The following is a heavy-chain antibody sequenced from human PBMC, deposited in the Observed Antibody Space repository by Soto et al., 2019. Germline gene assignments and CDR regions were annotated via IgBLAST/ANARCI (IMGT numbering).Heavy chain of an antibody. CDR2: IIPIFRTT. J-gene: IGHJ6*02. D-gene: IGHD6-13*01. CDR3: ARPYSSSLENSYYCAVDV. Sequence: QVQLVQSGAEVKKPGSSVKISCKASGGTFNSHAISWVRQAPGQGLEWMGGIIPIFRTTNYAQKFQGRVTITADESTSTGSLELSSLRSDDTAVYYCARPYSSSLENSYYCAVDVWGQGTTVTVSS. V-gene: IGHV1-69*12. CDR1: GGTFNSHA.